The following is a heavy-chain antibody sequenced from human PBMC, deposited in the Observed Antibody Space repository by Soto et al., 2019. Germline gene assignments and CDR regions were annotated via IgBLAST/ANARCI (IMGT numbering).Heavy chain of an antibody. Sequence: GGSQILSCATSGLNFKCYTMSWVRQAPGQGLEWVSGIAETGSSTYYADSVKGRFTISRDNSENTLYLQMNNLRAEDTAIYYCAKPVYGSGSPDYWGQGTLVTVSS. D-gene: IGHD3-10*01. J-gene: IGHJ4*02. V-gene: IGHV3-23*01. CDR1: GLNFKCYT. CDR3: AKPVYGSGSPDY. CDR2: IAETGSST.